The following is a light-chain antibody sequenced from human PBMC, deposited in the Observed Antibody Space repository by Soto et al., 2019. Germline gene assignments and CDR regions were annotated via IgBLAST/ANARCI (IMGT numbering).Light chain of an antibody. CDR1: SSDVGGYNY. J-gene: IGLJ3*02. CDR3: SSYAASNNFYFV. Sequence: QSALTQPPSASGSPGQSVTISCTGTSSDVGGYNYVSWYQQYPGRAPKLMIYEVTKRPSGVPDRFSGSKSGNTASLTVSGLQAEAEDDDYCSSYAASNNFYFVFGGGTKLTVL. CDR2: EVT. V-gene: IGLV2-8*01.